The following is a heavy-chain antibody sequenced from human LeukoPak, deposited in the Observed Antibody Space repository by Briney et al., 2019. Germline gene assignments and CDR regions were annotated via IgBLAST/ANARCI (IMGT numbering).Heavy chain of an antibody. CDR3: AKDRQDIVVVPAPAGGFDY. V-gene: IGHV3-30-3*01. CDR2: ISYDGSNK. Sequence: GGSLRLSCAASGFTFSSYAMHWVRQAPGKGLEWVAVISYDGSNKYYADSVKGRFTISRDNSKNTLYLQMNSLRAEDTAVYYCAKDRQDIVVVPAPAGGFDYWGQGTLVTVSS. J-gene: IGHJ4*02. CDR1: GFTFSSYA. D-gene: IGHD2-2*01.